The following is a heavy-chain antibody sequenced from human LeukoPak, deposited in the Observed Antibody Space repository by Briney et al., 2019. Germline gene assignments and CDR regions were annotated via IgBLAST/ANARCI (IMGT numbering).Heavy chain of an antibody. CDR3: ARQGRFSYFGMDV. Sequence: SETLSLTCTVSGDSLNGFYWSWIRQPPGKGLEWVAYIYYAGRTTYNPSLKSRVTISVDTSKNQFSLKLTSLTAADTAVYYCARQGRFSYFGMDVWGQGTTVTVSS. D-gene: IGHD3-3*01. V-gene: IGHV4-59*08. CDR1: GDSLNGFY. CDR2: IYYAGRT. J-gene: IGHJ6*02.